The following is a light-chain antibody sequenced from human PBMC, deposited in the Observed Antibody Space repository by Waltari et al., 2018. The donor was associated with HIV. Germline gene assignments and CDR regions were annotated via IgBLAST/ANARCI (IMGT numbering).Light chain of an antibody. Sequence: EIVLTQSPGTLSLSPGERATLPCRASQTVSSTSLAWYQQKPGQAPRLLIYGASSRATGIPDRFSGSGSGTDFTLTISSLEPEDFAVYYCQQYGSSPQTFGQGTKVEIK. CDR2: GAS. J-gene: IGKJ1*01. CDR3: QQYGSSPQT. V-gene: IGKV3-20*01. CDR1: QTVSSTS.